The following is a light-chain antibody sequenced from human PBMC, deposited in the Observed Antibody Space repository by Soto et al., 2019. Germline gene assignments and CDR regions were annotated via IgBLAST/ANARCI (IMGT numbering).Light chain of an antibody. Sequence: QSVLTQPPSASGTPGQRVTISCSGSSSNIGSNTVNWYQHLPGTAPKLLIYIATHRPSGVPDRFSGSKSDTSASLAISGLQSEDEADYYCAAWDDSLNGVVFGGGTKLTVL. J-gene: IGLJ2*01. V-gene: IGLV1-44*01. CDR1: SSNIGSNT. CDR3: AAWDDSLNGVV. CDR2: IAT.